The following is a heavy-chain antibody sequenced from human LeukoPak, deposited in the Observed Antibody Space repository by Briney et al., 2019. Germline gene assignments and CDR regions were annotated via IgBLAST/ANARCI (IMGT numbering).Heavy chain of an antibody. J-gene: IGHJ5*02. V-gene: IGHV4-30-2*06. CDR3: ASAIGTKNAWFDP. Sequence: SETLSLTCTVSGGSVTSGPYSWSWIRQSPGGGLEWIGYIYPSGSAYYNPSLGSRVTISLGDSKNHFSLELTSVTASDTAVYYCASAIGTKNAWFDPWGQGTLVTVSS. CDR2: IYPSGSA. D-gene: IGHD1-7*01. CDR1: GGSVTSGPYS.